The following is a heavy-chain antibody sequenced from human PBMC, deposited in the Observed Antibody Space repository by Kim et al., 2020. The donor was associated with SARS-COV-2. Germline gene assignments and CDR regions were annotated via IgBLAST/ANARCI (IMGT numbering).Heavy chain of an antibody. D-gene: IGHD4-17*01. J-gene: IGHJ4*02. CDR3: ARARYGDYAFFDY. CDR2: IYSGGST. CDR1: GFTVSSNY. Sequence: GGSLRLSCAASGFTVSSNYMSWVRQAPGKGLEWVSVIYSGGSTYYADSVKGRFTISRDKSKNTLYLQMNSLRAEDTAVYYCARARYGDYAFFDYWGQGTLVTVSS. V-gene: IGHV3-53*01.